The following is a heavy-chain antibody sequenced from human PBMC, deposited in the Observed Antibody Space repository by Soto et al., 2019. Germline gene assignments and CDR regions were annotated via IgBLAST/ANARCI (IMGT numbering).Heavy chain of an antibody. CDR1: GYTFASYG. V-gene: IGHV1-18*01. D-gene: IGHD3-9*01. CDR3: ARADPYYDILTALIPSEANYFDP. Sequence: ASVKVSCKASGYTFASYGISWVRQAPGQGLEWMGWINAYSGNKNYAQKFQGRVTMTTDTSTSTAYMELSSLRSEDTAVYYCARADPYYDILTALIPSEANYFDPWGQGTLVTVSS. J-gene: IGHJ4*02. CDR2: INAYSGNK.